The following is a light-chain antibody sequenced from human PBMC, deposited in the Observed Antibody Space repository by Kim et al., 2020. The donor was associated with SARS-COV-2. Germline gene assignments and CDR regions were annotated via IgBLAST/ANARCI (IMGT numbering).Light chain of an antibody. Sequence: DIQMTQSPSSLSAYVGDRVTITCRASQGISNSLAWYQQKPGKAPKLLLYAASRLESGVPSRFSGSGSGTDYTLTISSLQPEDFATYYCQQYYSTPPLTFGGGTKVDIK. CDR3: QQYYSTPPLT. CDR2: AAS. CDR1: QGISNS. J-gene: IGKJ4*01. V-gene: IGKV1-NL1*01.